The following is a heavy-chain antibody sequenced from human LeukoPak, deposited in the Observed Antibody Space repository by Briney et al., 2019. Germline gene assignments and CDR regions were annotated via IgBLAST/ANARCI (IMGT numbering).Heavy chain of an antibody. J-gene: IGHJ4*02. D-gene: IGHD3-22*01. Sequence: GGSLRLSCAASGFTFSSYGMHWVRQAPGKGLEWVAFIRYDGSNKYYADSVKGRVTISRDNSKNTLYLQMDSLRAEDTAVYYCAKDSTHYRVWDDYDSAGLTYWGQGTLVTVSS. V-gene: IGHV3-30*02. CDR2: IRYDGSNK. CDR1: GFTFSSYG. CDR3: AKDSTHYRVWDDYDSAGLTY.